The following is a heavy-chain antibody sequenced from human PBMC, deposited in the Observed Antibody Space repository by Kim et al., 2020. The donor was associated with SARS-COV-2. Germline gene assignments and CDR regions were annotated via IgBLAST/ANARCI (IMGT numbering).Heavy chain of an antibody. CDR3: ARGEDTGGYYALWASDY. Sequence: GGSLRLSCAASGFPISRTYMAWVRQAPGKGLEWVSILYRGGEIHYADSVRGRFTVSANNSKNVLDLHMNSLRAEDTAVYYCARGEDTGGYYALWASDYWG. CDR1: GFPISRTY. CDR2: LYRGGEI. V-gene: IGHV3-53*01. D-gene: IGHD3-22*01. J-gene: IGHJ4*01.